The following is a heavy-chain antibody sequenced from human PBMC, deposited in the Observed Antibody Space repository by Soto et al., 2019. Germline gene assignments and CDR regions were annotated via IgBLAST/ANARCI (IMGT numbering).Heavy chain of an antibody. V-gene: IGHV1-18*01. Sequence: QDQLVQSGAEVKKPGASVKVSCKASGYTFNNYGISWVRQAPGQGLEWRGWISAYNGNRNYSQKFQGRVSMTTEASTSTAYMELRSLRSDDTAVYYCARGASHYYSYYGMDVWGQGTTVTVSS. CDR3: ARGASHYYSYYGMDV. J-gene: IGHJ6*02. CDR1: GYTFNNYG. CDR2: ISAYNGNR.